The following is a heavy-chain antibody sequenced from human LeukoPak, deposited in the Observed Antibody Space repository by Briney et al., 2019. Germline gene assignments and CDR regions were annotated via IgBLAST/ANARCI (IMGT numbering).Heavy chain of an antibody. Sequence: GESLKISCKGSGYTFIRNWIGWVRQMPGKGLEWMGIVYPGDSDTRYSPSFQGQVTISVDKPISTAYLQWSSLKASDTAMYYCARQYGQCSDGFCYTFFYFDFWGQGTRVTVSS. V-gene: IGHV5-51*01. CDR2: VYPGDSDT. CDR3: ARQYGQCSDGFCYTFFYFDF. D-gene: IGHD2-8*01. J-gene: IGHJ1*01. CDR1: GYTFIRNW.